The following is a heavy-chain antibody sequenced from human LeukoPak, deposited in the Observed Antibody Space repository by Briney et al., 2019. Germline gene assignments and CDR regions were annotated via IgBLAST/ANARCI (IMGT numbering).Heavy chain of an antibody. CDR2: INHSGST. D-gene: IGHD3-16*01. CDR1: GGSFSGYY. V-gene: IGHV4-34*01. J-gene: IGHJ4*02. Sequence: SETLSLTCAVYGGSFSGYYWSWIRQPPGKGLEWIGEINHSGSTNYNPSLKSRVTISVDTSKNQFSLRLSSVTAADTAVYYCARGYDHFDYWGQGTLVTVSS. CDR3: ARGYDHFDY.